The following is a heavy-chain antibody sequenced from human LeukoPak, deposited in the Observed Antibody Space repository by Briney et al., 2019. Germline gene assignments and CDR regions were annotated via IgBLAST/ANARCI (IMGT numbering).Heavy chain of an antibody. D-gene: IGHD3-10*01. V-gene: IGHV1-69*06. CDR2: IIPIFGTA. J-gene: IGHJ5*02. CDR1: GGTFSSYA. Sequence: SVNVSCKASGGTFSSYAISWVRQAPGQGLEWMGGIIPIFGTANYAQKFQGRVTITADKSTSTAYMELSSLRSEDTAVYYCAREPSTYYYGSGSRPGENWFDPWGQGTLVTVSS. CDR3: AREPSTYYYGSGSRPGENWFDP.